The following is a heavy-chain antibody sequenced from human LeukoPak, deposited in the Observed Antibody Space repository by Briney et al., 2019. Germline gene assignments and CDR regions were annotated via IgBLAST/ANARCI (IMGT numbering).Heavy chain of an antibody. Sequence: SETLSLTCTVSGGSISSYYWSWIRQPPGKGLEWIGEINHSGSTNYNPSLKSRVTISVDTSKNQFSLKLSSVTAADTAVYYCARGPTNWGVPYWGQGTLVTVSS. J-gene: IGHJ4*02. CDR1: GGSISSYY. D-gene: IGHD7-27*01. CDR3: ARGPTNWGVPY. V-gene: IGHV4-34*01. CDR2: INHSGST.